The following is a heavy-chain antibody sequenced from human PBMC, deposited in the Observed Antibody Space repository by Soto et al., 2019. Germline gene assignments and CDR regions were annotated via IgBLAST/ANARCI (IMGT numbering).Heavy chain of an antibody. CDR3: AKDTGADY. CDR1: GFTFSSYG. J-gene: IGHJ4*02. CDR2: ISYDGSDQ. V-gene: IGHV3-30*18. D-gene: IGHD3-10*01. Sequence: QVQLVESGGGVVQPGRSLRLSCAASGFTFSSYGMYWVRQAPGKGLEWVARISYDGSDQFYGDSVKGRFTISRDNSKNILYVQMSSRRTEDTAVYYCAKDTGADYWGQGTVVTVSA.